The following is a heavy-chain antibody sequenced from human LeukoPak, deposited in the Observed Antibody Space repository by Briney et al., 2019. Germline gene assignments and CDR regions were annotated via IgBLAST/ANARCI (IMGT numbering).Heavy chain of an antibody. CDR1: GFTFSSYA. D-gene: IGHD5-12*01. CDR3: AKGLGISGYEIDY. V-gene: IGHV3-30*04. CDR2: ISYDGSNK. Sequence: GGSLRLSCAASGFTFSSYAMHWVRQAPGKGLEWVAVISYDGSNKYYADSVKGRFTISRDNSKNTLYLQMNSLRAEDTAVYYCAKGLGISGYEIDYWGQGTLVTVSS. J-gene: IGHJ4*02.